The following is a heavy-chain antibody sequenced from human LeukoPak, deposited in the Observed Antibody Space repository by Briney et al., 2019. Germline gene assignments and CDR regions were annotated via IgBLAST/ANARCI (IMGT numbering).Heavy chain of an antibody. Sequence: GGSLRLSCAASGFTFSSYAMSWVRQAPGKGLEWVSAISGSGGSTYYADSVKGRFTISRDNSKNTLYLQMNSLRAEDTAVYYCAKAPPYYYDSSGTIDYWGQGTLVTVSS. J-gene: IGHJ4*02. D-gene: IGHD3-22*01. V-gene: IGHV3-23*01. CDR1: GFTFSSYA. CDR2: ISGSGGST. CDR3: AKAPPYYYDSSGTIDY.